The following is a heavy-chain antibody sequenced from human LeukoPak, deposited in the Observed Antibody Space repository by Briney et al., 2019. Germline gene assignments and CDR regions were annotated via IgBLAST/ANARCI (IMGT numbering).Heavy chain of an antibody. V-gene: IGHV1-18*01. CDR1: GYTFTSYG. J-gene: IGHJ6*02. D-gene: IGHD2-2*01. Sequence: ASVKVSCKASGYTFTSYGISWVRQAPGQGLEWVGWISAYNGNTNYAQKLQGRVTMTTDTSTSTAYMELRSLRSDDTAVYYCARDKSPYYCSSASCYSNYYGMDVWGQGTTVTVSS. CDR3: ARDKSPYYCSSASCYSNYYGMDV. CDR2: ISAYNGNT.